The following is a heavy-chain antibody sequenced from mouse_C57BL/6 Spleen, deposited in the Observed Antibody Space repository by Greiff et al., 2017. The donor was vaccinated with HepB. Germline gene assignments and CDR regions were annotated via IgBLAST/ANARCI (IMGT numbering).Heavy chain of an antibody. CDR3: ARGWGSSPEWFAY. J-gene: IGHJ3*01. V-gene: IGHV1-80*01. CDR2: IYPGDGDT. D-gene: IGHD1-1*01. Sequence: QVQLQQSGAELVKPGASVKISCKASGYAFSSYWMNWVKQRPGKGLEWIGQIYPGDGDTNYNGKFKGKATLTADKSSSTAYMQLSSLTSEDSAVYFCARGWGSSPEWFAYWGQGTLVTVSA. CDR1: GYAFSSYW.